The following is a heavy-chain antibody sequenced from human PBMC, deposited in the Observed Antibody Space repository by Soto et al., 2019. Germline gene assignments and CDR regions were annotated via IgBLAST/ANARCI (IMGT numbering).Heavy chain of an antibody. CDR1: GYTFTGYY. CDR2: INPNSGGT. Sequence: ASVKVSCKASGYTFTGYYMHWVRQAPGQGLEWMGWINPNSGGTNYAQKFQGWVTMTRDTSISTAYMELSRLRSDDTAVYYCARDAVRSPRALGYSSSWYCYWGQGTLVTVSS. V-gene: IGHV1-2*04. D-gene: IGHD6-13*01. CDR3: ARDAVRSPRALGYSSSWYCY. J-gene: IGHJ4*02.